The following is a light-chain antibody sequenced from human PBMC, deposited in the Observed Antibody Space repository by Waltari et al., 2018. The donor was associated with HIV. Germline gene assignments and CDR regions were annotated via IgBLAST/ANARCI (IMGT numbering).Light chain of an antibody. J-gene: IGLJ2*01. CDR1: RGIVARLHF. CDR3: LLSYHGVRF. Sequence: VVTHAPSLTVSLGGPVTLPCAPFRGIVARLHFPYWFQLKPGQAPRTLIYDSEKRHPLTPGRFSGSLDGGRAILTLSGALEEDEAEYFCLLSYHGVRFFGGGTRLTV. CDR2: DSE. V-gene: IGLV7-46*01.